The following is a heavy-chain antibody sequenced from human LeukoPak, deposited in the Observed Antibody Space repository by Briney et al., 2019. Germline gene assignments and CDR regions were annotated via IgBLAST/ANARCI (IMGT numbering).Heavy chain of an antibody. CDR3: ARDGAVVPRFDAAAGFDY. J-gene: IGHJ4*02. D-gene: IGHD2-2*01. CDR2: ISSSSSYT. CDR1: GFTFSDYY. V-gene: IGHV3-11*06. Sequence: GGSLRLSCAASGFTFSDYYMSWIRQAPGKGLEWVSYISSSSSYTNYADSVKGRFTISRDNAKNSLYLQMNSLRAEDTAVHYCARDGAVVPRFDAAAGFDYWGQGTLVTVSS.